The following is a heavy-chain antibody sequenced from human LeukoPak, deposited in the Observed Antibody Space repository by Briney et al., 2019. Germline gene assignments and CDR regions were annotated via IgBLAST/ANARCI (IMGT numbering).Heavy chain of an antibody. CDR3: AKTLSSGYNYGSGYFDL. D-gene: IGHD5-18*01. CDR2: ISWNSDNI. J-gene: IGHJ2*01. Sequence: GGSLRLSCAASRFTFDDYAMHWVRLVPGKGLEWVSGISWNSDNIGYADSVKGRFTISRDNAKNSLYLQMNSLRAEDTALYYCAKTLSSGYNYGSGYFDLWGRGTLVTVSS. V-gene: IGHV3-9*01. CDR1: RFTFDDYA.